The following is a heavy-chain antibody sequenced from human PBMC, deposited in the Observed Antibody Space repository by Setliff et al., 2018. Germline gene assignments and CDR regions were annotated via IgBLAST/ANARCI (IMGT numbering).Heavy chain of an antibody. CDR2: IYPGDSDA. CDR1: GYSFSNFW. D-gene: IGHD2-15*01. CDR3: ARVVGADGIGIDY. J-gene: IGHJ4*02. Sequence: GESLKISGKGSGYSFSNFWIGWVRQMPGRGLEWMGIIYPGDSDARYSPSFQGQVTFSADKSISTAYLQWSSLKASGTATYYCARVVGADGIGIDYWGQGTVVTVSS. V-gene: IGHV5-51*01.